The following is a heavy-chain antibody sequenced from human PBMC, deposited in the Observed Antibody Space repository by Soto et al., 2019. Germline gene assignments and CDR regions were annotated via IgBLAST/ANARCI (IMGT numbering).Heavy chain of an antibody. CDR1: GYTFINYY. J-gene: IGHJ4*02. CDR3: ARDLAAGAL. D-gene: IGHD6-13*01. V-gene: IGHV1-46*01. CDR2: INPMGGST. Sequence: QEQLVQSGAEVKEPGASVKVSCKASGYTFINYYIHWVRQAPGQGLEWMAIINPMGGSTNYAQEFQCRVTLTSDTSTSTVYMELSSLRFEDTALFYCARDLAAGALWGQGTLVTVSS.